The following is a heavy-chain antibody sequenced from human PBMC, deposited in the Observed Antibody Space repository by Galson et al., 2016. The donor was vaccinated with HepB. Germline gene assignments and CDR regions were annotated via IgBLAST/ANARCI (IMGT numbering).Heavy chain of an antibody. CDR2: FRGRANT. J-gene: IGHJ5*02. CDR3: VKDRPYGTGWYGCSES. D-gene: IGHD6-13*01. CDR1: GFTFGDYA. V-gene: IGHV3-23*01. Sequence: SLRLSCAASGFTFGDYAMHWVRQAPGKGLEWVSSFRGRANTQYADSVRGRFTASRDDSKGTLFLQMNSLTADDTAVYYCVKDRPYGTGWYGCSESWGQGTLVIVSS.